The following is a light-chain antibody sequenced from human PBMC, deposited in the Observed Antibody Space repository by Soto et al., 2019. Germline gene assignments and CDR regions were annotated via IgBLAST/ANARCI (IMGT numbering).Light chain of an antibody. CDR3: QQSYSNPQT. CDR2: AAS. J-gene: IGKJ1*01. CDR1: QSISSY. Sequence: DIQMTQSPSSLSASVGDRVTITCRASQSISSYLNWYQQKPGKAPKLLIYAASSLQSGVRSRFSGSGSGTDFTLTISSLQPEVFATYYCQQSYSNPQTFGQGTKVEIK. V-gene: IGKV1-39*01.